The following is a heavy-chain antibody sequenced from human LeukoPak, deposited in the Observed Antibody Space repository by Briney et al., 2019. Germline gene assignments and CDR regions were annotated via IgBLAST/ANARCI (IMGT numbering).Heavy chain of an antibody. V-gene: IGHV4-39*07. D-gene: IGHD2-15*01. CDR2: IYHSGST. J-gene: IGHJ3*02. CDR3: ARKGVVAFDAFDI. CDR1: GGSISSSSYY. Sequence: SETLSLTCTVSGGSISSSSYYWGWIRQPPGKGLEWIGYIYHSGSTYYNPSLKSRVTISVDRSKNQFSLKLSSVTAADTAVYYCARKGVVAFDAFDIWGQGTMVTVSS.